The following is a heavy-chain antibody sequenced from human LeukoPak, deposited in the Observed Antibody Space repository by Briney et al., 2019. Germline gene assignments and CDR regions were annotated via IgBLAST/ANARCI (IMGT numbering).Heavy chain of an antibody. V-gene: IGHV4-4*07. CDR2: IYMSGIT. Sequence: SETLSLTCTVSNGSIGTYFWSWIRQPAGKGLEYIGRIYMSGITNYSPSLKSRVTMSIDTSKNQFSLKLTSVSAADTALYYCARLGASPLWGQGTLVTVSS. CDR3: ARLGASPL. CDR1: NGSIGTYF. J-gene: IGHJ4*02. D-gene: IGHD2-2*01.